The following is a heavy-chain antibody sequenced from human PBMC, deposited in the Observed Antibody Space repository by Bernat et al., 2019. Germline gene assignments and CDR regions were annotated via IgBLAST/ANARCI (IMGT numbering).Heavy chain of an antibody. Sequence: QVQLVESGGGVVQPGRSLRLSCAASGFTFSSYAIHWVRQAPGKGLEWVADITYDGSYKYYADSVKGRFTISGDNSKNTLYLQMNSLRAEDTAVYYCARDRRGTDSGGMDVWGQGTTVTVSS. D-gene: IGHD3-16*01. CDR2: ITYDGSYK. CDR1: GFTFSSYA. CDR3: ARDRRGTDSGGMDV. V-gene: IGHV3-30*04. J-gene: IGHJ6*02.